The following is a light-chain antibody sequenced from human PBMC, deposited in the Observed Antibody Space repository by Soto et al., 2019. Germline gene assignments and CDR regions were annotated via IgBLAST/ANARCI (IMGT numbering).Light chain of an antibody. CDR3: QTWDSDTPSP. J-gene: IGLJ2*01. CDR1: SGHSNFI. Sequence: QSVLTQSSSASAYLGSSVKLTCTLNSGHSNFIIAWHQQQPGKAPRYLMKLEGGGSYTKGSGVPDRFSGSSSGPDRYLTISNLQSEDEADYYCQTWDSDTPSPFGGGTQLTVL. V-gene: IGLV4-60*03. CDR2: LEGGGSY.